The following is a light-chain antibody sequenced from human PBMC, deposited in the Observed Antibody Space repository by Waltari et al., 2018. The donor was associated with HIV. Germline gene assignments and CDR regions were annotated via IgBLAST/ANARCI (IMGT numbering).Light chain of an antibody. J-gene: IGLJ3*02. CDR3: YSTDSSDWV. CDR1: ALPKKY. Sequence: SYELTQPPSVSVSPGQTARIPCSGDALPKKYAYWYQQKSGQAPVLVIYEDSKRPSGIPERCSGSSSGTMATLTISGAQVEDEADYYCYSTDSSDWVFGGGTKLTVL. CDR2: EDS. V-gene: IGLV3-10*01.